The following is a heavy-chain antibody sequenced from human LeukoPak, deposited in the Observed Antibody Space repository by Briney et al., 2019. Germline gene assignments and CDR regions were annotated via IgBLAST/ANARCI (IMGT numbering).Heavy chain of an antibody. V-gene: IGHV4-30-4*01. CDR1: GGSISSGDYY. Sequence: PSQTLSLTCTVSGGSISSGDYYWSWIRQPPGKGLEWIGYIYYSGSTYYNPSLKSRVTISVDTSKNQFSLKLSSVTAADTAVYYCARAPRYYDILTGYQTPFDYWGQGTLVTVSS. CDR2: IYYSGST. CDR3: ARAPRYYDILTGYQTPFDY. D-gene: IGHD3-9*01. J-gene: IGHJ4*02.